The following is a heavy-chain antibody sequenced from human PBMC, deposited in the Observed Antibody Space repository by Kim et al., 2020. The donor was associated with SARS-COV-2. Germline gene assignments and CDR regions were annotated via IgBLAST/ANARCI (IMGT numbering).Heavy chain of an antibody. J-gene: IGHJ4*02. Sequence: GGSLRLSCTASGFPFNTYGMHWVRQAPGKGPEWVASIAYESSNERYADSVKGRFTISRDNSKNTLYLHMKSPRPEDSGVYYCAKSGYGGYGSYLEDWDQGVLVTVSS. D-gene: IGHD5-12*01. V-gene: IGHV3-30*18. CDR3: AKSGYGGYGSYLED. CDR1: GFPFNTYG. CDR2: IAYESSNE.